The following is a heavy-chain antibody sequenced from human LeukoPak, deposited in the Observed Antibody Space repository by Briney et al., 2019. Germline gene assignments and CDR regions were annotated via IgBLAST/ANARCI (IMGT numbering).Heavy chain of an antibody. D-gene: IGHD2-15*01. J-gene: IGHJ5*02. CDR2: IYYSGST. V-gene: IGHV4-61*01. Sequence: SETLSLTCTVSGGSVSSCSYYWSWIRQPPGKGLEWIGYIYYSGSTNYNPSLKSRVTISVDTSKNQFSLKLSSVTAADTAVYYCAREAVVAATKQYNWFDPWGQGTLVTVSS. CDR1: GGSVSSCSYY. CDR3: AREAVVAATKQYNWFDP.